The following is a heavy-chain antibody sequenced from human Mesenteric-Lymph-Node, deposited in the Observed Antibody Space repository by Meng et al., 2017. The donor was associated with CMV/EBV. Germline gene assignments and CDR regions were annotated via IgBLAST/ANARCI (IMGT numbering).Heavy chain of an antibody. V-gene: IGHV4-39*07. CDR1: GGSFSTTDYY. J-gene: IGHJ4*02. Sequence: SETLSLTCTVSGGSFSTTDYYWGWIRQPPGKGLEWIGSIYYSGSTYYNPSLKSRVTISVDTSKNQFSLKLSSVTAADTAVYYCERLVTIFGGAFDYWGQETLVTVPQ. CDR2: IYYSGST. D-gene: IGHD3-9*01. CDR3: ERLVTIFGGAFDY.